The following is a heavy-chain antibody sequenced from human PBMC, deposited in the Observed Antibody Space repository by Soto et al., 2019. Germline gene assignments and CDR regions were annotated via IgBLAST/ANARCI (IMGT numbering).Heavy chain of an antibody. CDR2: VYSDGST. Sequence: PGGSLRLSCAASGFTVSSNYMSWFRQAPGKGLEWVSIVYSDGSTYYADSVKGRFTISRDNAKNSLYLQMNSLRPEDTALYYCTKARLWGGDGYNSYYYNAMDVWGQGTTVTVSS. J-gene: IGHJ6*02. V-gene: IGHV3-53*05. CDR3: TKARLWGGDGYNSYYYNAMDV. D-gene: IGHD3-16*01. CDR1: GFTVSSNY.